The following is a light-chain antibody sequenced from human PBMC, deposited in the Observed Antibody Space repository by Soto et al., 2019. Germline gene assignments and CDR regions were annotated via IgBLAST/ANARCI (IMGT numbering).Light chain of an antibody. CDR2: LGS. CDR1: QSLLHSNGYNY. J-gene: IGKJ4*01. Sequence: DIVMTQSPLFLPVTPGEPASISCRSSQSLLHSNGYNYLDWYLQKPGQSPQLLIYLGSNRASGVPDRFSGSGSGTDFTLTISGLQPEDFATYYCLQESNYPLTFGGGTKVEIK. V-gene: IGKV2-28*01. CDR3: LQESNYPLT.